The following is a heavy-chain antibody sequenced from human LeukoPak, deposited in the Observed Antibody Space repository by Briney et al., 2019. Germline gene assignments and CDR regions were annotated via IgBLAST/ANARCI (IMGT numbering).Heavy chain of an antibody. CDR3: ASSGYYYSSFDY. CDR2: IIPIFGTA. D-gene: IGHD3-22*01. V-gene: IGHV1-69*13. CDR1: GGTFSRYA. J-gene: IGHJ4*02. Sequence: APVKVSCTASGGTFSRYAISWVRQAPGHGLEWMGGIIPIFGTANYAQKFQGRVTIAADESKSAAYMELSSLSSEDTAVYYCASSGYYYSSFDYWGQGTLVTVSS.